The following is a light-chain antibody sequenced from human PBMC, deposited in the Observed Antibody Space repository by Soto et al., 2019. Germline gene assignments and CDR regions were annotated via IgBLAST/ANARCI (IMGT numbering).Light chain of an antibody. J-gene: IGKJ5*01. CDR2: DAS. CDR1: QSISSY. Sequence: EIVLTQSPATLSLSPGERATLSCRASQSISSYLAWYQQKPGQAPRLLIYDASNRATGIPARFSGSGSGTDFTLTISSLVPEDCAVYYYQQRSNWPPITFGQGTRLEIK. V-gene: IGKV3-11*01. CDR3: QQRSNWPPIT.